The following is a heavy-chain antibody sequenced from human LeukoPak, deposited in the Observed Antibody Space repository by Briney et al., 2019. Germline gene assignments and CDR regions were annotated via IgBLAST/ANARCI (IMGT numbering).Heavy chain of an antibody. J-gene: IGHJ3*02. D-gene: IGHD6-19*01. CDR1: GGSISSYY. V-gene: IGHV4-59*01. Sequence: PSETLSLTCIVSGGSISSYYWSWIRQPPGKGLEWIGYIYYSGSTNYNPSLKSRVTISVDTSKNQFSLKLSSVTAADTAVYYCAREAVSSGWYGDAFDIWGQGTMVTVSS. CDR3: AREAVSSGWYGDAFDI. CDR2: IYYSGST.